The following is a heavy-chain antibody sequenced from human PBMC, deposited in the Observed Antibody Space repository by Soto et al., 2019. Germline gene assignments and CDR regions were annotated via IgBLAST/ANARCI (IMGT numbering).Heavy chain of an antibody. D-gene: IGHD6-13*01. CDR2: INPSGGST. CDR1: GYTLTSNY. J-gene: IGHJ5*02. CDR3: ARDHSIAAAGAWWLAP. Sequence: ASVKVSCKASGYTLTSNYVRWVRRAPGQGLEWMGIINPSGGSTNYAQKFQGRVTVTRDTSTSTVYMELSSLRSEDTAVYYCARDHSIAAAGAWWLAPWGQGTLVTVSS. V-gene: IGHV1-46*01.